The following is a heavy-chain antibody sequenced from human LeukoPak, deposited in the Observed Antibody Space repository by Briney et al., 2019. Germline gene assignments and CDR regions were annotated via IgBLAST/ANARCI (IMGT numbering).Heavy chain of an antibody. CDR3: AGVSHCSGGSCYFDY. D-gene: IGHD2-15*01. CDR2: INHSGGT. CDR1: GGSFSDYY. Sequence: SETLSLTCAVYGGSFSDYYWSWIRQPPGKGLEWIGEINHSGGTNYNPSLKSRVTISVDTSKNQFSLKLSSVTAADTAVYYCAGVSHCSGGSCYFDYWGQGTLVTVSS. V-gene: IGHV4-34*01. J-gene: IGHJ4*02.